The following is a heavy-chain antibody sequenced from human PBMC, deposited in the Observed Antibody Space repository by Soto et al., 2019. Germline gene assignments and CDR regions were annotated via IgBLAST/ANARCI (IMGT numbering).Heavy chain of an antibody. CDR1: GGTFSSYT. CDR3: APRRGSGGSARPFDY. J-gene: IGHJ4*02. Sequence: QVQLVQSGAEVKKPGSSVKVSCKASGGTFSSYTISWVRQAPGQGLEWMGRIIPILGIANYAQKFQGRVTVTEDKSTSTAYMERSSLRSEDTAVYYCAPRRGSGGSARPFDYWGQGTLVTVSS. CDR2: IIPILGIA. D-gene: IGHD2-15*01. V-gene: IGHV1-69*02.